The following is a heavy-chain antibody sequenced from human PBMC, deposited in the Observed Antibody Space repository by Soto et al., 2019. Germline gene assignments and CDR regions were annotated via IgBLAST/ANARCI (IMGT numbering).Heavy chain of an antibody. D-gene: IGHD6-25*01. CDR2: VYFSGNT. Sequence: PSETLSLTCTVSGASVSNAGHYWSWIRQPPGKGLEWIGYVYFSGNTNYNPSLKSRVTISIDTSKNQFSLRLASVTAADTAFYYCGSVRPSGYVLSWGQGTLVTVSS. CDR3: GSVRPSGYVLS. J-gene: IGHJ5*02. V-gene: IGHV4-61*08. CDR1: GASVSNAGHY.